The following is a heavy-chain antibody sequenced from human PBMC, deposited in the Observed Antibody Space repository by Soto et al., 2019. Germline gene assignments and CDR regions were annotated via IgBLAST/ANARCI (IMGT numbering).Heavy chain of an antibody. CDR2: ISSSSSYI. CDR3: AKVNATSRKYYYDSSGVGPFDI. CDR1: GFTFSSYS. D-gene: IGHD3-22*01. V-gene: IGHV3-21*01. Sequence: GGSLRLSCAASGFTFSSYSMNWVRQAPGKGLEWVSSISSSSSYIYYADSVKGRFTISRDNAKNSLYLKMNSLRAEDTAVYYCAKVNATSRKYYYDSSGVGPFDIWGQGTMVTVSS. J-gene: IGHJ3*02.